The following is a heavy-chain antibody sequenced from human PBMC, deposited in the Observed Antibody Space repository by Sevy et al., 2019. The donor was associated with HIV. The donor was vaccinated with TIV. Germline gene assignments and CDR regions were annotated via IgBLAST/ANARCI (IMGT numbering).Heavy chain of an antibody. J-gene: IGHJ4*02. V-gene: IGHV4-4*07. D-gene: IGHD6-19*01. CDR3: ARDAKYSSGWSDYFDY. Sequence: SETLSLTCTVSGGYMSSYYWSWIRQPAGKGLEWIGRIYTSGSTNYNPSLKSRVTMSVDTSKNQFSLKLSSVTAADTAVYYCARDAKYSSGWSDYFDYWGQGTLVTVSS. CDR2: IYTSGST. CDR1: GGYMSSYY.